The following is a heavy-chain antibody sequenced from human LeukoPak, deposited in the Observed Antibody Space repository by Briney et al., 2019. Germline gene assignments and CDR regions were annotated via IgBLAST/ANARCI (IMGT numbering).Heavy chain of an antibody. CDR1: GGSISSSSYY. CDR2: IYYSGST. D-gene: IGHD6-13*01. Sequence: SETLSLTCTVSGGSISSSSYYWGWIRQPPGKGLERIGSIYYSGSTYYNPSLKSRVTISVDTSKNQFSLKLSSVTAADTAVYYCARQAAPGTGEDWFDPWGQGTLVTVSS. CDR3: ARQAAPGTGEDWFDP. V-gene: IGHV4-39*07. J-gene: IGHJ5*02.